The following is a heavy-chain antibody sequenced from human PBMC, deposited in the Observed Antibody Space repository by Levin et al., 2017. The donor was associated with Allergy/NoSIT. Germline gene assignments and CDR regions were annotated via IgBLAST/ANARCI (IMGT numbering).Heavy chain of an antibody. J-gene: IGHJ3*02. CDR3: ASDGSYDTLDI. Sequence: LSLTCAASGFTFSGYTLNWVRQASGKGLEWVSSISSSSTYIYYADSLKGRFTISRDDAKNSLSLQMNSLRVEDTAVYYCASDGSYDTLDIWGQGTMVTVSS. CDR2: ISSSSTYI. D-gene: IGHD6-6*01. CDR1: GFTFSGYT. V-gene: IGHV3-21*01.